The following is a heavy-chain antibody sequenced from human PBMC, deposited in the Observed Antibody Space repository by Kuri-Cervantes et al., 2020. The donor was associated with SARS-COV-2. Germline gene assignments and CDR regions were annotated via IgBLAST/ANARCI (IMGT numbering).Heavy chain of an antibody. CDR2: ISTTGTYK. V-gene: IGHV3-11*06. J-gene: IGHJ4*02. Sequence: GGSLRLSCAASGFTFSDYYMSWIRQAPGMGLEWVADISTTGTYKNYADSVKGRFTISRDNAKNSLFLQINSLRVEDTAVYYCATSGIGGLDHWGQGTLVTVSS. CDR3: ATSGIGGLDH. CDR1: GFTFSDYY. D-gene: IGHD2-21*01.